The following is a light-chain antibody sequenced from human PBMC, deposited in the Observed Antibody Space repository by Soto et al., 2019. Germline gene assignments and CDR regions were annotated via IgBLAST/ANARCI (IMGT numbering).Light chain of an antibody. V-gene: IGKV3-11*01. J-gene: IGKJ4*01. Sequence: EIVLTQSPATLSLSPGERATLSCRASQSVSSYLAWYQQKPGQAPRLLIYDASNRATGIPARFSGSGSGTDFTLTISSLEHEDFEVYYCQQRSNWPLTLGGGTKVDIK. CDR1: QSVSSY. CDR3: QQRSNWPLT. CDR2: DAS.